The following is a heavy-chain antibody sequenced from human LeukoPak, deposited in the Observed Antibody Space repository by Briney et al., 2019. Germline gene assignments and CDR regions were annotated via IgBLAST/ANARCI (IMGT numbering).Heavy chain of an antibody. CDR2: IYSGGST. D-gene: IGHD6-19*01. CDR1: GFTVSSNY. CDR3: ARSVAGTRAHDY. J-gene: IGHJ4*02. V-gene: IGHV3-66*01. Sequence: GGSLRLSCAASGFTVSSNYMSWVRQAPGKGLEWVSIIYSGGSTYYADSVKGRFTISRDNSKNTLYLQMNSLRAEDTAVYYCARSVAGTRAHDYWGQGTLVTVSS.